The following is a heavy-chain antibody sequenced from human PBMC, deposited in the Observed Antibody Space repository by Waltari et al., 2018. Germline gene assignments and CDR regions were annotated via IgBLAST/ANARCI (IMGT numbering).Heavy chain of an antibody. J-gene: IGHJ4*02. V-gene: IGHV1-2*02. CDR1: GYILTDYH. D-gene: IGHD3-10*01. Sequence: QVQLVQSGAEVKRPGDSVTVSCKASGYILTDYHIHWVRQAPGQGIEWMGLINPKRGGANYAQKFQGRVTMTRDTSISTAYMELSGLRSDDTAIYFCARDDSYYAAHWGQGTLITVSS. CDR2: INPKRGGA. CDR3: ARDDSYYAAH.